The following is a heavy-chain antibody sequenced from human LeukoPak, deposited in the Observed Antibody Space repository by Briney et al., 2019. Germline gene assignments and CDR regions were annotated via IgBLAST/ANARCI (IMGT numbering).Heavy chain of an antibody. J-gene: IGHJ4*02. CDR2: ISSSSSTI. CDR3: TTDRPFTSGGVITH. D-gene: IGHD3-16*01. CDR1: GFTFSSYS. V-gene: IGHV3-48*01. Sequence: PGGSLRLSCAASGFTFSSYSMNWVRQAPGKGLEWVAYISSSSSTIYYAGSVKGRLTISRDNAKNSLYLQMNSLRAEDTAVYYCTTDRPFTSGGVITHWGQGTLVTVSS.